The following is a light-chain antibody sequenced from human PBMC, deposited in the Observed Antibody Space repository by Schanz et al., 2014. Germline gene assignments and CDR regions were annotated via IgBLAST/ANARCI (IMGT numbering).Light chain of an antibody. Sequence: EVVLTQFPATLSVSPGESVTLSCRASQTVINNLAWYQQRPGQAPRLLVYGASTRASSIPARFSGAGSGTEFTLTISNLQSEDFAVYYCQQYNIWPQTFGQGTKLDIK. CDR1: QTVINN. CDR3: QQYNIWPQT. CDR2: GAS. V-gene: IGKV3-15*01. J-gene: IGKJ2*01.